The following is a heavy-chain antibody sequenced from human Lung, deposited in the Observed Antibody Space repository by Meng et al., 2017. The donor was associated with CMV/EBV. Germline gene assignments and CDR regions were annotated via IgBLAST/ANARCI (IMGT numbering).Heavy chain of an antibody. D-gene: IGHD6-13*01. CDR1: GTFSSYA. Sequence: GTFSSYAISWVRQAPGQGLEWMGGIIPILGIATYAQKFQGRVTITADKSTSTAYMELSSLRSEDTAVYYCARESRGAAAGWRWFDPWGQGTLVTVSS. CDR2: IIPILGIA. CDR3: ARESRGAAAGWRWFDP. J-gene: IGHJ5*02. V-gene: IGHV1-69*10.